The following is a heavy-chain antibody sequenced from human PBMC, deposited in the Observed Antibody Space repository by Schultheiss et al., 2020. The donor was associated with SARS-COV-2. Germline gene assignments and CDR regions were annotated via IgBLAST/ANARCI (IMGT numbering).Heavy chain of an antibody. V-gene: IGHV4-31*03. CDR1: GGSISSGGYY. CDR3: ARFIAAAGGAWN. Sequence: SETLSLTCTVSGGSISSGGYYWSWIRQHPGKGLEWIGYIYYSGSTYYNPSLKSRVTISVDTSKNQFSLKLSSVTAADTAVYYCARFIAAAGGAWNWGQGTLVTVSS. CDR2: IYYSGST. D-gene: IGHD6-13*01. J-gene: IGHJ4*02.